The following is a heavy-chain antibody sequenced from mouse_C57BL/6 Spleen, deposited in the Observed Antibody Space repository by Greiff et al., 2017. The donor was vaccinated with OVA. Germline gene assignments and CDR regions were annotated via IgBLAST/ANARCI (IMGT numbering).Heavy chain of an antibody. Sequence: QVQLQQSGAELVKPGASVKISCKASGYAFSSYWMNWVKQRPGKGLEWIGQIYPGDGDTNYNGKFKGTATLTADKSSSTAYMQLSSLTSEDSAVDSCERGYSVYFDYWGQGTTLTVSS. J-gene: IGHJ2*01. CDR3: ERGYSVYFDY. V-gene: IGHV1-80*01. CDR1: GYAFSSYW. D-gene: IGHD2-3*01. CDR2: IYPGDGDT.